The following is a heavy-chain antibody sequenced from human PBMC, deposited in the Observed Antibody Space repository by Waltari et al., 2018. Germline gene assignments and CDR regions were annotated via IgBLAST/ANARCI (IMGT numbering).Heavy chain of an antibody. D-gene: IGHD2-15*01. CDR1: GFSLSTSGTG. CDR2: IYWDDDK. CDR3: ARIYRSGSYYYVDY. J-gene: IGHJ4*02. Sequence: QVTLKESGPALVKPTQTLTLTCTFSGFSLSTSGTGVGWIRQPSRKTLEWLSHIYWDDDKRYSTSRKSRRTISKDTSKNQVVLTFTNMDPVDTATYYCARIYRSGSYYYVDYWGQGVLVTVSS. V-gene: IGHV2-5*02.